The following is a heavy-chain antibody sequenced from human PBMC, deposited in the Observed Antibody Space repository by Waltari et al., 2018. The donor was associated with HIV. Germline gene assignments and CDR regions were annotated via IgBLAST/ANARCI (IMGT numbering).Heavy chain of an antibody. J-gene: IGHJ5*02. D-gene: IGHD5-12*01. CDR2: ISYDGSNK. CDR3: AKDSHPDIVATTGNWFDP. CDR1: GFTFSTYG. V-gene: IGHV3-30*18. Sequence: QVQLVESGGGVVQPGRSLRLSCAASGFTFSTYGMHWVRQAPGKGLEWVAIISYDGSNKYYADSVKGRFTISRDNSKNTLYLQMNSLRAEDTAVYYCAKDSHPDIVATTGNWFDPWGQGTLVTVSS.